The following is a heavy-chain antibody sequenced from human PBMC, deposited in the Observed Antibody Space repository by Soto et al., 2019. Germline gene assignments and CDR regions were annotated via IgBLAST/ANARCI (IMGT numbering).Heavy chain of an antibody. V-gene: IGHV5-51*01. CDR2: IYPGDSDT. CDR3: ARHRGYSSIVTGYYTVAGAGYYYGMDV. Sequence: CKGSGYSFTSYWIGWVRQMPGKGLEWMGIIYPGDSDTRYSPSFQGQVTISADKSISTAYLQWSSLKASDTAMYYCARHRGYSSIVTGYYTVAGAGYYYGMDVWGQGTTVTVSS. CDR1: GYSFTSYW. J-gene: IGHJ6*02. D-gene: IGHD3-9*01.